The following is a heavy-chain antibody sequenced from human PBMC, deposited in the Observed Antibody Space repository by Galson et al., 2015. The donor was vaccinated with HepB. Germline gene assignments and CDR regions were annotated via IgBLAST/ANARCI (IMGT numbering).Heavy chain of an antibody. CDR1: GFTFSSYA. CDR2: ISGSGGST. D-gene: IGHD3-9*01. CDR3: AKDQHDILTGLNPFDY. Sequence: SLRLSCAASGFTFSSYAMSWVRQAPGKGLEWVSAISGSGGSTYYADSVKGRFTISRDNSKNTLYLQMNSLRAEDTAVYCCAKDQHDILTGLNPFDYWGQGTLVTVSS. J-gene: IGHJ4*02. V-gene: IGHV3-23*01.